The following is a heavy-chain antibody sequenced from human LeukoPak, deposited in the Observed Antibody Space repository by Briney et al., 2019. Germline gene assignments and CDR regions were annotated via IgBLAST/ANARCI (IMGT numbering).Heavy chain of an antibody. CDR1: GYSISSGKY. Sequence: KSSETLSLTCSVSGYSISSGKYWAWIRQTPGKGLEWIGSIYESGSTYYTPSLKSRVTMSVDTSKNQFSLSLTSVTAADTAVYFCARGPGISGDHIYPDYWGQGIQVTASS. D-gene: IGHD2-21*01. J-gene: IGHJ4*02. CDR2: IYESGST. V-gene: IGHV4-38-2*02. CDR3: ARGPGISGDHIYPDY.